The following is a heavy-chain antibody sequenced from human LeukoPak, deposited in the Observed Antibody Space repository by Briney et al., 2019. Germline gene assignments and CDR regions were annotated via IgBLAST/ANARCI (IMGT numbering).Heavy chain of an antibody. CDR2: IYYSGST. Sequence: PSETLSLTCTVSGGSISSYYWSWIRQPPGKGLEWTGYIYYSGSTNYNPSLKSRVTISVDTSKNQFSLKLSSVTAADTAVYYCARDSGRNWFDPWGQGTLVTVSS. CDR1: GGSISSYY. V-gene: IGHV4-59*01. CDR3: ARDSGRNWFDP. J-gene: IGHJ5*02.